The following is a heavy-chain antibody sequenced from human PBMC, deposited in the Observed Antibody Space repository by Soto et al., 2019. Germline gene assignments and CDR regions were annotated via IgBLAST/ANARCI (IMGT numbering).Heavy chain of an antibody. V-gene: IGHV1-18*01. CDR3: ARQGSGAARHPFDY. CDR1: GYTFTSYA. D-gene: IGHD6-6*01. CDR2: ISTYSGNT. J-gene: IGHJ4*02. Sequence: QVQLVQSGAEVKKFGASVKVSCKASGYTFTSYAFSWVRQAPGQGLEWMGWISTYSGNTDYAQSFQGRVTMTTDTSTSTAYMELRSLRSDVTAVYYCARQGSGAARHPFDYWGQGTLVTVSS.